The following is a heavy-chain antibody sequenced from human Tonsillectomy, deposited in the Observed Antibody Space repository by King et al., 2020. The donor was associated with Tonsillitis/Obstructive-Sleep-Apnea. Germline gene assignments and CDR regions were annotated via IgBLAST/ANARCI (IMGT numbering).Heavy chain of an antibody. D-gene: IGHD1-14*01. J-gene: IGHJ6*03. V-gene: IGHV3-7*04. CDR3: ARDWDSEYYYYCMDV. Sequence: VQLVESGGGLVQPGGSLRLSCAASGFTFSRYWMSWVRQAPGKGLEWGANIKQDGSEKYYVDSVKGRFTISRDNAKNSVYLQMNSLRAEDTAVYYCARDWDSEYYYYCMDVWGKGTTVTVSS. CDR1: GFTFSRYW. CDR2: IKQDGSEK.